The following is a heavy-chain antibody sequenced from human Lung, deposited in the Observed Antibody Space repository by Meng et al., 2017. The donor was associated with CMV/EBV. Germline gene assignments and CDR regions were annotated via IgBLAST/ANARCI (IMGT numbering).Heavy chain of an antibody. Sequence: YWSWIRQPPGKGLEWIGEINHSGSTNYNPSLKSRVTISVDTSKNQFSLKLSSVTAADTAVYYCARGWAMRYCSSTSCYKGQWYFDLWGRGTLVTVSS. D-gene: IGHD2-2*02. CDR2: INHSGST. CDR1: Y. V-gene: IGHV4-34*01. J-gene: IGHJ2*01. CDR3: ARGWAMRYCSSTSCYKGQWYFDL.